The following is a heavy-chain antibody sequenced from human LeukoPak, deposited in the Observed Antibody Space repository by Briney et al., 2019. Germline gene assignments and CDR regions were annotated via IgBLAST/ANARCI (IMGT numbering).Heavy chain of an antibody. CDR3: ATFLGATFFDH. J-gene: IGHJ4*02. CDR1: GFTFSSYW. CDR2: IKQDGSVK. D-gene: IGHD1-26*01. V-gene: IGHV3-7*01. Sequence: GGSLRLSCGASGFTFSSYWMSWVRQAPGMGLQWVANIKQDGSVKTYVDSVKGRFTISRDNAKNSLYLQMNSLRGEDTAVYYCATFLGATFFDHWGQGTLVSVSS.